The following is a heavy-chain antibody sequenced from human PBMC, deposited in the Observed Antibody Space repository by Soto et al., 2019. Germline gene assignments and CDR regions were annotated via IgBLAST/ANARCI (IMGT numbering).Heavy chain of an antibody. CDR2: IDTSGHST. V-gene: IGHV3-74*01. J-gene: IGHJ4*02. Sequence: GESLKISCEASGFVFTNFWMHWVRHFPGKGLVWVARIDTSGHSTNYAESVKGRFTISRDNAKNTVSLQMNSLRVEDTGVYYCAKDSWYFDLWSQGSQVTV. D-gene: IGHD6-13*01. CDR1: GFVFTNFW. CDR3: AKDSWYFDL.